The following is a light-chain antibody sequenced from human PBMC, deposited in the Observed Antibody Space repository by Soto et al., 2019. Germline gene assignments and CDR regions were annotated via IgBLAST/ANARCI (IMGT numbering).Light chain of an antibody. CDR2: GAS. CDR1: QSVSNNY. J-gene: IGKJ1*01. Sequence: EIVLTQSPGTLSLSPGERATLSCRASQSVSNNYVAWYQQKPGQAPWLLIYGASTRATGIPDRFSGSGSGTDFTLTISRLEPEDFAVYYCQQYGSSPPWTFGQGTKVEIK. CDR3: QQYGSSPPWT. V-gene: IGKV3-20*01.